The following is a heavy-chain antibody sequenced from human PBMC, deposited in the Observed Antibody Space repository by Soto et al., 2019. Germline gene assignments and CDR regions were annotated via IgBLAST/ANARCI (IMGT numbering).Heavy chain of an antibody. CDR1: GYTFTGYY. D-gene: IGHD2-8*01. CDR3: ARQYCTNGVCFLDAFDI. J-gene: IGHJ3*02. Sequence: ASVKVSCKASGYTFTGYYMHWVRQAPGRGLEWMGWINPNSGGTNYAQKFQGWVTMTRDTSISTAYMELSRLRSDDTAVYYCARQYCTNGVCFLDAFDIWGQGTMVTVSS. CDR2: INPNSGGT. V-gene: IGHV1-2*04.